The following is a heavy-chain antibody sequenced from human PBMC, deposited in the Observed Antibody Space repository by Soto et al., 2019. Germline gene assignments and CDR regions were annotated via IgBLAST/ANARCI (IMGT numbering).Heavy chain of an antibody. CDR3: AKDYYRDNYFDY. CDR2: VSYDGSKK. CDR1: GFTFSNCA. V-gene: IGHV3-30*18. Sequence: GGSLRLSCAAAGFTFSNCAMHWVRQAPGKGLEWVAVVSYDGSKKYYLDSVRGRFTISRDNSKNTLYLQMDSLSGEDSAIYYCAKDYYRDNYFDYWGQGTLVTVSS. D-gene: IGHD4-17*01. J-gene: IGHJ4*02.